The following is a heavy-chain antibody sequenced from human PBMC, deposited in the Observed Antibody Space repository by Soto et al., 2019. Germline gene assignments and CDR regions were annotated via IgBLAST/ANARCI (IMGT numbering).Heavy chain of an antibody. V-gene: IGHV4-59*01. CDR3: ARGITARSRAFDI. CDR1: GGSISSYY. D-gene: IGHD3-16*01. J-gene: IGHJ3*02. CDR2: IYYSGST. Sequence: SETLSLTCTVSGGSISSYYWSWIRQPPGKGLEWIGYIYYSGSTNYHPSLKSRVTKSVETSKNQFSMKLSSVTAADTAVYYCARGITARSRAFDIWGQGTMVTVSS.